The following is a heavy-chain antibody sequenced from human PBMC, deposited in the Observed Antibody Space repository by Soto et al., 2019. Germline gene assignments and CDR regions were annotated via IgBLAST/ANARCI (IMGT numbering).Heavy chain of an antibody. Sequence: LSLTCTVSGGSISSYYWSWIRQPAGKGLEWIGRIYTSGSTNYNPSLKSRVTMSVDTSKNQFSLKLSSVTAADTAVYYCARGAGIAVAATFDYWGQGTLVTVSS. J-gene: IGHJ4*02. D-gene: IGHD6-19*01. V-gene: IGHV4-4*07. CDR1: GGSISSYY. CDR2: IYTSGST. CDR3: ARGAGIAVAATFDY.